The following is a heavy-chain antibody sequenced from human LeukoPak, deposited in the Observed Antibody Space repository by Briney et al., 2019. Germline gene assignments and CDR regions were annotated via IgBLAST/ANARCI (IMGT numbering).Heavy chain of an antibody. CDR3: VRGAVSGSYYGFGA. CDR1: GFIFSDST. D-gene: IGHD3-16*01. CDR2: IRTKSKNFAT. Sequence: GGSLRVSCAASGFIFSDSTVQWVRQDSGKGLEWVGRIRTKSKNFATEYATSLKDRFILSREDSQNTAYLQMNSLRTEDTAVYYCVRGAVSGSYYGFGAWGQGATVTVSS. V-gene: IGHV3-73*01. J-gene: IGHJ6*02.